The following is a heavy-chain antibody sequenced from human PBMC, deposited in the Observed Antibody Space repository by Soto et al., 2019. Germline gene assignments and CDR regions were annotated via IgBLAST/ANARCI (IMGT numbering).Heavy chain of an antibody. D-gene: IGHD2-8*01. CDR1: GVPFTAFY. CDR2: INNVGST. J-gene: IGHJ4*02. CDR3: GRVGCPNGHYYFDY. Sequence: SETLSLTCAVSGVPFTAFYWTWTRQAPGKGLEWIGEINNVGSTNYNMSLKSRVTISMDAPKNQVSLRVTSVTAADTAVYYCGRVGCPNGHYYFDYWGQGTLVTVSS. V-gene: IGHV4-34*01.